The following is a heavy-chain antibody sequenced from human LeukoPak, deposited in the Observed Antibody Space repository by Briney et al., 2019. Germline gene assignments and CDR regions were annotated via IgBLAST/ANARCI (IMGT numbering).Heavy chain of an antibody. J-gene: IGHJ4*02. CDR2: ISGSSTTI. D-gene: IGHD6-13*01. CDR3: ARGLAAASTSYFDY. CDR1: GFIISNYN. Sequence: PGGSLRLSCAASGFIISNYNMNWVRQAPGKGLEWVSYISGSSTTIYYADSVKGRFTISRDNAKNSLYLQMNSLRDEDTAVYYCARGLAAASTSYFDYWGQGTLVTVSS. V-gene: IGHV3-48*02.